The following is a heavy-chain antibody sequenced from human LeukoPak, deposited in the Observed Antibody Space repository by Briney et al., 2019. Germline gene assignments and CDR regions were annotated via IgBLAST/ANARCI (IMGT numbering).Heavy chain of an antibody. CDR2: ISYDGSNK. CDR3: ARARDILTGYAYYFDY. V-gene: IGHV3-30*01. D-gene: IGHD3-9*01. Sequence: GGSLRLSCAASGFTFSSYAMHWVRQAPGKGLEWVAVISYDGSNKYYADSVKGRFTISRDNSKNTLYLQMNSLRAEDTAVYYCARARDILTGYAYYFDYWGQGTLVTASS. CDR1: GFTFSSYA. J-gene: IGHJ4*02.